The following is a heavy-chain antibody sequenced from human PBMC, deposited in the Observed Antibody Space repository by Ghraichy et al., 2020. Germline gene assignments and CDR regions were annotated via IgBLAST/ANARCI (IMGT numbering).Heavy chain of an antibody. J-gene: IGHJ4*02. D-gene: IGHD6-19*01. CDR3: ARDLIKMAGTPFYFDY. CDR2: ISSSSAFI. CDR1: GFNFEEYS. V-gene: IGHV3-21*01. Sequence: GGSLRLSCAASGFNFEEYSMNWVRQAPGKGLEWVSYISSSSAFIYYADSVKGRFTISRDNAKNLLYLQMNSLRVEDTAVYYCARDLIKMAGTPFYFDYRGQGALVTVSS.